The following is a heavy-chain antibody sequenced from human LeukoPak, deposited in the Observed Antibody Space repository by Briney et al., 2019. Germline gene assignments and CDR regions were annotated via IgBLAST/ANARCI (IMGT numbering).Heavy chain of an antibody. CDR1: GFTFSSYW. CDR3: ARDPYYYDSSGYYGEGFDY. D-gene: IGHD3-22*01. J-gene: IGHJ4*02. Sequence: GGSLRLSCAASGFTFSSYWMSWVRQAPGKGLEWVANIKEDGSRNHYVDSVKGRFTISRDNAKSSLYLQMNSLRAEDTAVYFCARDPYYYDSSGYYGEGFDYWGQGTLVTVSS. CDR2: IKEDGSRN. V-gene: IGHV3-7*01.